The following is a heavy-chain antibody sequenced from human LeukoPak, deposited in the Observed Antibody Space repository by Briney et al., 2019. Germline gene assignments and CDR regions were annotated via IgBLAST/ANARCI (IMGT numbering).Heavy chain of an antibody. V-gene: IGHV3-30*18. J-gene: IGHJ4*02. Sequence: GGSLRLSCAASGFTFSSYGMHWVRQAPGKGLKWVAVISYDGSNKYYADPVKGRFTISRDKSKNTLYLQMNSLRAEDTAVYYCAKARGVKSLETIDYWGQGTLVTVSS. CDR3: AKARGVKSLETIDY. CDR2: ISYDGSNK. CDR1: GFTFSSYG. D-gene: IGHD3-10*01.